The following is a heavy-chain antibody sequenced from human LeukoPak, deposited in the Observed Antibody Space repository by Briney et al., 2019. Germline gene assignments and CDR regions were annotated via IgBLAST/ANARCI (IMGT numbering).Heavy chain of an antibody. D-gene: IGHD2-15*01. Sequence: GGSLRLSCAASGFTFRSNAMHWVRQAPGKGLEWVTFIRYDGNEKYYADSVKGRFTVSRDNSKNTLDLQMNSLRVEDTAVYYCAQERDRRGYFDYWGQGTLVSVSS. J-gene: IGHJ4*02. CDR1: GFTFRSNA. CDR3: AQERDRRGYFDY. CDR2: IRYDGNEK. V-gene: IGHV3-30*02.